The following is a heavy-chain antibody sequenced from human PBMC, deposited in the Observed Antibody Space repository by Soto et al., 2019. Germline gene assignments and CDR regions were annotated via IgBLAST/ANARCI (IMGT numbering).Heavy chain of an antibody. CDR1: GYTFTSYG. Sequence: ASVKVSCKASGYTFTSYGISWVRQAPGQGLEWMGWISAYNGNTNYAQKLQGRVTMTTDTSTSTAYMELRSLRSDDTAVYYCAISYDYIWGSYRYFAYWGQGTLVTVSS. V-gene: IGHV1-18*01. CDR3: AISYDYIWGSYRYFAY. CDR2: ISAYNGNT. D-gene: IGHD3-16*02. J-gene: IGHJ4*02.